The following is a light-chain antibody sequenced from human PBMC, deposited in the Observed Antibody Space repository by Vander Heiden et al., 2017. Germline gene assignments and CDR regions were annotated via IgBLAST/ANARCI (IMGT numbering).Light chain of an antibody. CDR1: KLGDKY. CDR3: QAWDSSIVV. Sequence: YELTQPPSVSVSPGPTASITCSGDKLGDKYACWYQQKPGQSPVLVIYQDSKRPSGIPERFSGSNSGNTATLTISGTQAMDEADYYCQAWDSSIVVFGGGTKLTVL. V-gene: IGLV3-1*01. J-gene: IGLJ2*01. CDR2: QDS.